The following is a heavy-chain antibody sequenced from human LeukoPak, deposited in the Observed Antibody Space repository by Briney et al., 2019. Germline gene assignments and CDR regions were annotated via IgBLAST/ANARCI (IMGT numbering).Heavy chain of an antibody. CDR1: GFTFTSSA. Sequence: GASVKVSCKASGFTFTSSAVQWVRQARGQRLEWIGWIVVGSGNTNYARKFQERVTITRDMSTSTAYMELSSLRSEDTAVYYCAAGSGPHYYFDYWGQGTLVTVSS. CDR3: AAGSGPHYYFDY. J-gene: IGHJ4*02. D-gene: IGHD2-15*01. CDR2: IVVGSGNT. V-gene: IGHV1-58*01.